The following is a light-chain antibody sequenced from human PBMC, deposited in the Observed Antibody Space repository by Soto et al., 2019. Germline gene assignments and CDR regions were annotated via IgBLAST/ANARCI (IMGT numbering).Light chain of an antibody. CDR2: DVS. J-gene: IGLJ2*01. V-gene: IGLV2-14*01. CDR3: SSYTSSNTLA. CDR1: SSDVCGYNY. Sequence: QSALTQPASVSGSPGQSITISCTGTSSDVCGYNYVSWYQQHPGKAPKLMIYDVSNRPSGVSNRFSGSKSGNTASLTISGLPAEDEADYYCSSYTSSNTLAFGGGTKLTVL.